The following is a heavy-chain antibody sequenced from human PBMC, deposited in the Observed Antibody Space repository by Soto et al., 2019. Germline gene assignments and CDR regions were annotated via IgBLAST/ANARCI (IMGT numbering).Heavy chain of an antibody. J-gene: IGHJ4*02. V-gene: IGHV3-53*01. CDR1: GFTVSSKY. CDR3: VLTTGWPGFDF. Sequence: EVQLVESGGGLIQPGGSLRLSCAASGFTVSSKYMTWVRQAPWKGLEWVSVIYGGGTTYYADSVKGRFTISRDNSKNTLSLQMNSLRAENTAVYYCVLTTGWPGFDFWGQGTLVTVSS. D-gene: IGHD6-19*01. CDR2: IYGGGTT.